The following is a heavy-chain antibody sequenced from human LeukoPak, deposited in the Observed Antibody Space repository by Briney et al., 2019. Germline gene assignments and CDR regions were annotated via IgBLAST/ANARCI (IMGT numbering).Heavy chain of an antibody. CDR3: ARGSPLGGN. V-gene: IGHV3-74*03. CDR1: GFTFSSSW. J-gene: IGHJ4*02. CDR2: INNDGSDT. Sequence: GGSLRLSCAASGFTFSSSWMHWVRQAPGKGLVWVSHINNDGSDTKYAVSVKGRFTISRDNAKNTLSLQMNSLRVEDTAVHYCARGSPLGGNWGQGTLVTVSS.